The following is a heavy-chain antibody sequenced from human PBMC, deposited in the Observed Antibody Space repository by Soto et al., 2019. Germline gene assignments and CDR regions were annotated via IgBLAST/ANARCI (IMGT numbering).Heavy chain of an antibody. Sequence: ASVKVSCKASRYTFISYDINWLRQATGQGLEWMGWMNPKSANTGYAQNFQGRVTMTRNTSISTAYMELSSLRSEDTVVFFCASCGSGYCDALHI. V-gene: IGHV1-8*01. D-gene: IGHD3-22*01. CDR1: RYTFISYD. CDR2: MNPKSANT. J-gene: IGHJ3*02. CDR3: ASCGSGYCDALHI.